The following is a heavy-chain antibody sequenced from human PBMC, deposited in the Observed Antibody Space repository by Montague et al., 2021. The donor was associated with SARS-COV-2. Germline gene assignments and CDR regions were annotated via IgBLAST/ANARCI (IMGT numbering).Heavy chain of an antibody. Sequence: TLSLTCTLSGASISRGLFYWSWIRQPAGKGLEWIGHVYSSGSTNYNPSLESRVTISADTSKNLFSLKLSSVTAADTAVYFCARYPAFSSGLWGFDYWGQGLQVLVSS. CDR1: GASISRGLFY. CDR2: VYSSGST. D-gene: IGHD3-16*01. J-gene: IGHJ4*02. V-gene: IGHV4-61*09. CDR3: ARYPAFSSGLWGFDY.